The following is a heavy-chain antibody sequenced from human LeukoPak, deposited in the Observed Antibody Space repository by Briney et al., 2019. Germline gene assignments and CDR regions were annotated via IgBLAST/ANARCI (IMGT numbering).Heavy chain of an antibody. Sequence: PGGSLRLSCAASGFTFSSYSMNWVRQAPGKGLDWVSYISSSSSAIHYADSVKGRFTISRDNAKNSLYLQMNSLRAEDTAVYYCAREYSSSSGRSFDYWGQGTLVTVSS. CDR1: GFTFSSYS. CDR2: ISSSSSAI. D-gene: IGHD6-6*01. CDR3: AREYSSSSGRSFDY. V-gene: IGHV3-48*01. J-gene: IGHJ4*02.